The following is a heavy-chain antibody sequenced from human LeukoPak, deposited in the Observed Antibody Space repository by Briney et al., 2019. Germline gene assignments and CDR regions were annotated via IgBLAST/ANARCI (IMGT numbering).Heavy chain of an antibody. V-gene: IGHV4-4*09. Sequence: SETLSLTCYVSGASMSSNYWGWIRQPPGKGLEWIGYIYHSGNTNYSPSLESRVTMSVDESKNQFSLRVHFVSAADTAVYYCASTRRAAVAGRFDSWGQGTLVTVSS. J-gene: IGHJ4*02. D-gene: IGHD6-19*01. CDR1: GASMSSNY. CDR3: ASTRRAAVAGRFDS. CDR2: IYHSGNT.